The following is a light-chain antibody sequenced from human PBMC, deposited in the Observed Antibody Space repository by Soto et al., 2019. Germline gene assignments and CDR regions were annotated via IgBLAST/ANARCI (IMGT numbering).Light chain of an antibody. J-gene: IGLJ1*01. CDR1: SSDVGGYNY. Sequence: QSVLTQPASVSGSPGQSITISCTGTSSDVGGYNYVSWYQQHPGKAPKLMIYDVSNRPSGVSNRFSGSKSGNTASLPFSGLQAENEADYYCSSYTSSSSFFGPGTKVTVL. V-gene: IGLV2-14*01. CDR2: DVS. CDR3: SSYTSSSSF.